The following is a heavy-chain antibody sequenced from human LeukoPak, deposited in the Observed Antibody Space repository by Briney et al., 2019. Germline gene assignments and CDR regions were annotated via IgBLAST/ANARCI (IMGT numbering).Heavy chain of an antibody. V-gene: IGHV4-39*01. CDR1: GGSISSSSYY. D-gene: IGHD2-15*01. J-gene: IGHJ6*03. CDR2: IYYSGST. CDR3: ARGRVVAATKGLYYYYYYMDV. Sequence: PSETLSLTCTVSGGSISSSSYYWGWIRQPPGKGLEWIGSIYYSGSTYYNPSLKSRVTISVDTSKNQFSLKLSSVTAADTAVYYCARGRVVAATKGLYYYYYYMDVWGKGTTVTVSS.